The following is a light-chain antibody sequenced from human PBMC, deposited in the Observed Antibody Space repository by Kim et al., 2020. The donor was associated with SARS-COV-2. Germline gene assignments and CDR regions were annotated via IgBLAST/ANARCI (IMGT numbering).Light chain of an antibody. CDR3: QQYYGTPFT. CDR1: QSVLYSSNNKNY. Sequence: DIVMTQSPDSLAVSLGERATINCKSGQSVLYSSNNKNYLAWYQQKPGQPPKLLIYWASTRESGVPDRFSGSGSGTDFTLTISGLQAEDVAVYYCQQYYGTPFTFGPGTKVDIK. CDR2: WAS. J-gene: IGKJ3*01. V-gene: IGKV4-1*01.